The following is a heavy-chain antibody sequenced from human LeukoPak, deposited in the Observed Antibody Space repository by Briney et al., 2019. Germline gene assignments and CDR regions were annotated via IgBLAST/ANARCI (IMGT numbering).Heavy chain of an antibody. J-gene: IGHJ4*02. D-gene: IGHD3-3*01. CDR2: ISAYNGDT. Sequence: ASVKVSCKASGYTFTSYGISWVRQAPGQGLEWMGWISAYNGDTNYAQKLQGRVTMTTGTSTSTAYMELRSLRSDDTAVYYCARGGSYYDFWSGYYSRDFDYWGQGTLVTVSS. V-gene: IGHV1-18*01. CDR3: ARGGSYYDFWSGYYSRDFDY. CDR1: GYTFTSYG.